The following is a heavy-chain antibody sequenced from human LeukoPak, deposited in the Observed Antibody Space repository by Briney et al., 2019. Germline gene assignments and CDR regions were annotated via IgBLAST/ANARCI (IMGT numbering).Heavy chain of an antibody. Sequence: PSETLSLTCAVSGGSISSSNWWSWVRQPPGKGLEWIGEIYHSGSTNYNPSLKSRVTISVDKSKNQFSLKLSSVTAADTAVYYCARYYGSGSYYPTGLGAYFDYWGQGTLVTVSS. CDR3: ARYYGSGSYYPTGLGAYFDY. J-gene: IGHJ4*02. CDR2: IYHSGST. D-gene: IGHD3-10*01. V-gene: IGHV4-4*02. CDR1: GGSISSSNW.